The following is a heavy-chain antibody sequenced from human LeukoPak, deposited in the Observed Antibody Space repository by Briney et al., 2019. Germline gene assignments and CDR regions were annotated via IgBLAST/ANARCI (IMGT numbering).Heavy chain of an antibody. CDR2: INHSGST. J-gene: IGHJ4*02. V-gene: IGHV4-34*01. CDR3: ASTGDSSGWYVGY. Sequence: SETLSLTCAVYGGSFSGYYWSWIRQPPGKGLEWIGEINHSGSTNYNPSLKSRVTISVDTSKNQFSLKLSSVTAADTAVYYCASTGDSSGWYVGYWGQGTLVTVFS. CDR1: GGSFSGYY. D-gene: IGHD6-19*01.